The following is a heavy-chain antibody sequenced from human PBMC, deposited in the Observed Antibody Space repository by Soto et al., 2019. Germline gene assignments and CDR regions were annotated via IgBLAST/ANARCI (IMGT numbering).Heavy chain of an antibody. J-gene: IGHJ4*02. CDR1: GFTFSSYG. V-gene: IGHV3-30*03. CDR2: ISYDGSNK. CDR3: ARAIWSGPYYFDY. D-gene: IGHD3-3*01. Sequence: GGSLRLSCAAFGFTFSSYGMHWVRQAPGKGLEWVAVISYDGSNKYYADSVKGRFTISRDNSKNTLYLQMNSLRSDDTAVYYCARAIWSGPYYFDYWGQGTLVTVSS.